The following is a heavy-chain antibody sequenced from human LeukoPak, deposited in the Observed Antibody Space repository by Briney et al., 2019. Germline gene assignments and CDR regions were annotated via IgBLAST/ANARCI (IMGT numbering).Heavy chain of an antibody. V-gene: IGHV4-34*01. D-gene: IGHD3-10*02. CDR2: INHSGST. CDR3: ARAVPRRLDY. CDR1: GGSISSYY. J-gene: IGHJ4*02. Sequence: PSETLSLTCTVSGGSISSYYWSWIRQPPGKGLEWIGEINHSGSTNYNPSLKSRVTISVDTSKNQFSLKLSSVTAADTAVYYCARAVPRRLDYWGQGTLVTVSS.